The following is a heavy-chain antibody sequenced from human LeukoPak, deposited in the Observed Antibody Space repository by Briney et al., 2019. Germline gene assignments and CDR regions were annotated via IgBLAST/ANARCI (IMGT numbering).Heavy chain of an antibody. V-gene: IGHV4-38-2*02. CDR2: IYHSGST. CDR3: ARDSANYAKGI. CDR1: GYSIGSAYY. J-gene: IGHJ3*02. D-gene: IGHD4/OR15-4a*01. Sequence: SETLSLTCTVSGYSIGSAYYWGWIRQPPGKGLEWIGSIYHSGSTYYNPSLKSRVTISVDTSKNQFSLKLTSVTAADTAVYYCARDSANYAKGIWGQGTMVTVSS.